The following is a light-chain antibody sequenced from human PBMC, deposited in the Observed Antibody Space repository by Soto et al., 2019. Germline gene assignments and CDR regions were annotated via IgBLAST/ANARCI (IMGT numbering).Light chain of an antibody. CDR3: QQYDNPLIT. CDR1: QDISNY. J-gene: IGKJ3*01. V-gene: IGKV1-33*01. CDR2: DAS. Sequence: DIQMTQSPSSLSASVGDRVTITCQASQDISNYVNWYQQKPGKAPKLLIYDASNLETGVPSRFSGSGSGTDFTFTISRLQPEDIATYYCQQYDNPLITFGPGTKVDIK.